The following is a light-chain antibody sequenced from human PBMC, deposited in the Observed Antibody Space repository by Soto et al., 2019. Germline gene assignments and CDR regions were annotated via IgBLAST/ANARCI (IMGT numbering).Light chain of an antibody. CDR3: HHRSNWRT. CDR2: DAS. Sequence: EIVLTQSPATLSLSPGERATLSCRAGQSVSSNIAWYQQKPAQAPRLLIYDASKRATGIPARFSGGGSGTDFTLIISSLEPEDFAVYYCHHRSNWRTFGQGTKVDIK. J-gene: IGKJ1*01. CDR1: QSVSSN. V-gene: IGKV3-11*01.